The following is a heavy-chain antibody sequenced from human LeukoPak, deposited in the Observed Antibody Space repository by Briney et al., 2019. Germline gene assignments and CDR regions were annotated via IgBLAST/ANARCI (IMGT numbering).Heavy chain of an antibody. Sequence: TGGSLRLSCAASGFTFSSYAMHWVRQAPGKGLEWVAVISYDGSNKYYADSVKGRFTISRDNSKNTLYLQMNSLRAEDTAVYYCARDHYYDSSGLFDYWGQGTLVTVSS. J-gene: IGHJ4*02. CDR2: ISYDGSNK. CDR1: GFTFSSYA. V-gene: IGHV3-30*04. D-gene: IGHD3-22*01. CDR3: ARDHYYDSSGLFDY.